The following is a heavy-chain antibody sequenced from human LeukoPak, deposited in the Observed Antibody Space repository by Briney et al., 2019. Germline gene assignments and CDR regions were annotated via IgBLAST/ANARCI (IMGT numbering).Heavy chain of an antibody. CDR2: IIPIFGTA. J-gene: IGHJ2*01. Sequence: ASVKISCKASGGTFSSYAISWVRQAPGQGLEWMGGIIPIFGTANYAQKFQGRVTNTTDESTSTAYMELSSLRSEDTAVYYCARTTGAYCGGDCWVVFDLWGRGTLVTVSS. D-gene: IGHD2-21*01. CDR3: ARTTGAYCGGDCWVVFDL. V-gene: IGHV1-69*05. CDR1: GGTFSSYA.